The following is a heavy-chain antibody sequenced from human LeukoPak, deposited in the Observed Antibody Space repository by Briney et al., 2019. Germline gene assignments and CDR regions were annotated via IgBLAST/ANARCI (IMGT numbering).Heavy chain of an antibody. V-gene: IGHV3-30*18. CDR1: GFTFSSHG. Sequence: GRSLRLSCAASGFTFSSHGMHWVRQAPGKGLEWVAVISYDGSNKYYADSVKGRFTISRDNSKNTLYLQMNSLRAEDTAVYYCAKEDITMVRGVINYYYSMDVWGKGTTVTVSS. J-gene: IGHJ6*04. D-gene: IGHD3-10*01. CDR2: ISYDGSNK. CDR3: AKEDITMVRGVINYYYSMDV.